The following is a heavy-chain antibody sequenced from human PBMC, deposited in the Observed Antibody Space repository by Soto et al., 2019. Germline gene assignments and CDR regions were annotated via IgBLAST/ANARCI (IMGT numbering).Heavy chain of an antibody. J-gene: IGHJ4*02. CDR1: GVTVSSNY. CDR2: IYSGGST. CDR3: XXXXXXXXGXYFDY. Sequence: EVQLVESGGGLVQPGGSLRLSCAASGVTVSSNYMSWVRQAPGKGLEWVSVIYSGGSTYYADSVKGRFTISRDNSKNTXXXXXXXXXXXXXXXXXXXXXXXXXXGXYFDYWGQGTLVTVSS. V-gene: IGHV3-66*01. D-gene: IGHD1-26*01.